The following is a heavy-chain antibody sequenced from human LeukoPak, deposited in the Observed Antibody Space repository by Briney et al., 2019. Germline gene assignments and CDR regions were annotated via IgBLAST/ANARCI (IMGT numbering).Heavy chain of an antibody. Sequence: PGGSLRLSCVVSGFTFSSFEMNWVRQAPGRGLEWVSYISCSGSTLYYADSVKGRFSISRDNAKNSLYLQMNSLRAEDTAVYYCVRGLDYIVAWVYWGKGTLGTVSS. J-gene: IGHJ4*02. V-gene: IGHV3-48*03. CDR3: VRGLDYIVAWVY. CDR2: ISCSGSTL. CDR1: GFTFSSFE. D-gene: IGHD2-21*01.